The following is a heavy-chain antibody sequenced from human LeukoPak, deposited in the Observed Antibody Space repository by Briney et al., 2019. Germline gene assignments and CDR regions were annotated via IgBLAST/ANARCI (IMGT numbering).Heavy chain of an antibody. CDR3: ARASGIAVAGTGAGIVNY. CDR2: INHSGST. Sequence: PSETLSLTCAVYGGSFSGYYWSWIRQPPGKGLEWIGEINHSGSTNYNPSLKSRVTISVDTSKNQFSLKLSSVTAADTAVYYCARASGIAVAGTGAGIVNYWGQGTLVTASS. D-gene: IGHD6-19*01. V-gene: IGHV4-34*01. J-gene: IGHJ4*02. CDR1: GGSFSGYY.